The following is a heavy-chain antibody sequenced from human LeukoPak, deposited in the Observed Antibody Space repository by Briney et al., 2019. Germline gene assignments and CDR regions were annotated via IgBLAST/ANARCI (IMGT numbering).Heavy chain of an antibody. CDR2: ISYIGST. D-gene: IGHD4-17*01. J-gene: IGHJ3*02. CDR3: ARDVVTVTKGFDI. CDR1: TDSFSSHY. V-gene: IGHV4-59*11. Sequence: KPSETLSLTCAVSTDSFSSHYWTWIRQPPGKGLEWIGYISYIGSTNYNPSLKSRVIISIDASKNQFSLRLSSVTAADTAVYYCARDVVTVTKGFDIWGQGTMVSVSS.